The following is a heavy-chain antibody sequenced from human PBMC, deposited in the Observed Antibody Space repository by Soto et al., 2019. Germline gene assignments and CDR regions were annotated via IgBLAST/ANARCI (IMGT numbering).Heavy chain of an antibody. V-gene: IGHV3-23*01. J-gene: IGHJ4*02. Sequence: GGSLRLSCAASGFTFSSYAMSWVRQAPGKGLEWVSVITGSSDSTYYADSVKGRFTISRDNSKNTLFLQMNSLRAEDSAVYYCAKMLQLWLSLPDYWGQGTLVTVSS. D-gene: IGHD5-18*01. CDR1: GFTFSSYA. CDR3: AKMLQLWLSLPDY. CDR2: ITGSSDST.